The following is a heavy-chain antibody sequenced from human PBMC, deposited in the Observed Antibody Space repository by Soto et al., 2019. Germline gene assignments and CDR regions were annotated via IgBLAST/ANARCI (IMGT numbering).Heavy chain of an antibody. CDR1: RFKFGSYA. V-gene: IGHV3-23*01. J-gene: IGHJ4*02. CDR3: VKEWTTRRAFDY. D-gene: IGHD5-12*01. CDR2: ISGRGDTT. Sequence: EVQLLESGGGLVQPGGSLRLSCAASRFKFGSYAMSWVRQAPGKGLEWVSGISGRGDTTFYADSVRGRFIISRDNSKNTVELQMNNLRAGDTARYYCVKEWTTRRAFDYWGQGIMVTVSS.